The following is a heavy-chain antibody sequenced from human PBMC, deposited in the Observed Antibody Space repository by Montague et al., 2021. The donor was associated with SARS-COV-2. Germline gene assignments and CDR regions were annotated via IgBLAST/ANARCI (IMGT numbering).Heavy chain of an antibody. J-gene: IGHJ2*01. CDR2: IYWDDDK. Sequence: PALVKPTQTLTLTCTFSGFSLSTSGVGVGWIRQPPGKALEWLALIYWDDDKRYSPSLKSRLTITNDTSKNQVVLTMTNMDPVGTATYYCAHVGMACSGGSCYPKIKDWYFDLWGRGTLVTVSS. D-gene: IGHD2-15*01. V-gene: IGHV2-5*02. CDR3: AHVGMACSGGSCYPKIKDWYFDL. CDR1: GFSLSTSGVG.